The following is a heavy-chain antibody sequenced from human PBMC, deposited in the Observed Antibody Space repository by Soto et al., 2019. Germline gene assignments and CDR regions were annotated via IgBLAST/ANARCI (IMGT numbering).Heavy chain of an antibody. Sequence: ASVKVSCKASVYTFTSYYMHCVRQAPVQGLEWMGIINPSGGSTSYAQKFQGRVTMTRDTSTSTVYMELSSLRSEDTAVYYCARVAPIVGASRGAFDIWGQGKMVKVSS. V-gene: IGHV1-46*01. CDR3: ARVAPIVGASRGAFDI. CDR2: INPSGGST. J-gene: IGHJ3*02. CDR1: VYTFTSYY. D-gene: IGHD1-26*01.